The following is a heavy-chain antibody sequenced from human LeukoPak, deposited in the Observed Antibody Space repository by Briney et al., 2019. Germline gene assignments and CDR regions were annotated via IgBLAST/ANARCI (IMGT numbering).Heavy chain of an antibody. J-gene: IGHJ3*02. Sequence: AGGPLRLSCAASRFTFSNYGVNWVRQAPGKGLEWVSYINSRSSTIYYADSVRGRFTISRDNAKNSLYLQMNSLKAEDTAIYYCAREVGTPQAFDIWGQGTMVTVSS. V-gene: IGHV3-48*01. D-gene: IGHD1-26*01. CDR3: AREVGTPQAFDI. CDR2: INSRSSTI. CDR1: RFTFSNYG.